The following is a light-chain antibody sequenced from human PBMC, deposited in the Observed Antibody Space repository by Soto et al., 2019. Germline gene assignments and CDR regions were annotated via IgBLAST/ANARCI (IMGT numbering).Light chain of an antibody. Sequence: DIVITHSPLWLAATPREAASSSFSSSQSLLQSNGYNYLDWYLQKPGQSPQLLIYGASSRATGIPDRFSGSGSGTDFTLTISRLEPEDFAVYYCQKYGSSPRTFGQGTKVDIK. CDR1: QSLLQSNGYNY. V-gene: IGKV2-28*01. CDR2: GAS. CDR3: QKYGSSPRT. J-gene: IGKJ1*01.